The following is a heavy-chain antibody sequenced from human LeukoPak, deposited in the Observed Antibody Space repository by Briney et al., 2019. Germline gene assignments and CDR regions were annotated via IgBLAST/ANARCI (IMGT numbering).Heavy chain of an antibody. D-gene: IGHD6-25*01. CDR1: GLTFSTYS. V-gene: IGHV3-21*04. CDR2: ISSSSSYI. CDR3: AKAGYTSGRPLDY. J-gene: IGHJ4*02. Sequence: GGSLRLSCAPSGLTFSTYSMNWVRQAPGKGLEWVSSISSSSSYIYYADSVKGRFTISRDNAKNSLYLQMNSLRAEDTAVYYCAKAGYTSGRPLDYWGQGTLVTVSS.